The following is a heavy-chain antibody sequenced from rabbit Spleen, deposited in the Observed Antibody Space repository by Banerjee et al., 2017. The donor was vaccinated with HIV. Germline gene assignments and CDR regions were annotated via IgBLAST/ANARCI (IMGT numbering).Heavy chain of an antibody. CDR2: IYAGSSGST. V-gene: IGHV1S45*01. J-gene: IGHJ4*01. Sequence: QEQLEESGGALVKPEGSLTLTCTASGFSFSSSYWICWVRQAPGKGLEWIACIYAGSSGSTYYASWAKGRFTVSKTSSTTVTLQMTSLTAADTATYFCAREPGRYYNLWGPCSLVTVS. CDR1: GFSFSSSYW. CDR3: AREPGRYYNL.